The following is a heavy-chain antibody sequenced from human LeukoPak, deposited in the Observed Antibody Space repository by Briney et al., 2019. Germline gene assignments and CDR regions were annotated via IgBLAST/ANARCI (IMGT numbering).Heavy chain of an antibody. CDR2: INPNSGGT. V-gene: IGHV1-2*02. J-gene: IGHJ4*02. CDR3: ARVPLNWNYYFDY. CDR1: GYTFTGYY. D-gene: IGHD1-7*01. Sequence: ASVKVSCKASGYTFTGYYMHWVRQAPGQGLEWMGWINPNSGGTNYAQKFQGRVTMTKDTSISTAYMELSRLRSDDTAVYYCARVPLNWNYYFDYWGQGTLVTVSS.